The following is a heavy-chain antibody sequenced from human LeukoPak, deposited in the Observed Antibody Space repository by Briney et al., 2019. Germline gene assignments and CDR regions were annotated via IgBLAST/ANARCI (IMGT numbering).Heavy chain of an antibody. J-gene: IGHJ4*02. CDR3: ARAGCSGGSCSDVATN. D-gene: IGHD2-15*01. Sequence: ASVKVSCKASGYTFTSYDINWVRKATGKGLEWMGWMNPNSGNTGYAQKFQGRVTMTRNTSISTAYMELSSLRSEDTAVYYCARAGCSGGSCSDVATNWGQGTLVTVSS. CDR1: GYTFTSYD. V-gene: IGHV1-8*01. CDR2: MNPNSGNT.